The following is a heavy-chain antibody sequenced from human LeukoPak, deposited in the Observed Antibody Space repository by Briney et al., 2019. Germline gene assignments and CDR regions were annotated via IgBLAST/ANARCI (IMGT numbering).Heavy chain of an antibody. CDR3: ARGGGYDSSGYQDFDY. V-gene: IGHV4-31*03. CDR1: GGSISSGGYY. D-gene: IGHD3-22*01. CDR2: IYYSGST. J-gene: IGHJ4*02. Sequence: SQTLSLTCTVSGGSISSGGYYWSWIRQHPGKGLEWIGYIYYSGSTYYNPSLKSRVTISVDTSKNQFSLKLSSVTAADTAVYYCARGGGYDSSGYQDFDYWGQGTLVTVSS.